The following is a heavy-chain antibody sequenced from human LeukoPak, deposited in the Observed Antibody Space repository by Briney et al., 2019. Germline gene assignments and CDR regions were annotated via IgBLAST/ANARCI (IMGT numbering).Heavy chain of an antibody. D-gene: IGHD3-16*01. CDR1: GGSITGSVW. CDR3: AGQGGFYLDH. Sequence: SGTLSLTCAVSGGSITGSVWWSGVRQPPGKGLEWIGEIYHRGNINYNPSLKSRVTISLDKSQNHFSLNLNSVTAADTAVYYCAGQGGFYLDHWGEGILVTVSS. J-gene: IGHJ5*02. CDR2: IYHRGNI. V-gene: IGHV4-4*02.